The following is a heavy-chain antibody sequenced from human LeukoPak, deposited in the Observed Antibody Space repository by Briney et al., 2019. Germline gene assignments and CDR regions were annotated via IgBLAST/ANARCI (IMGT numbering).Heavy chain of an antibody. D-gene: IGHD3-10*01. J-gene: IGHJ3*02. Sequence: PGGSLRLSCAASGFTFSSYGMHWVRQAPSKGLEWVAVISYDGSNKYYTDSVKGRFTISRDNSKNTLYLQMNSLRAEDTAVYYCARGDYYGSGSNDAFDIWGQGTMVTVSS. CDR3: ARGDYYGSGSNDAFDI. V-gene: IGHV3-30*03. CDR2: ISYDGSNK. CDR1: GFTFSSYG.